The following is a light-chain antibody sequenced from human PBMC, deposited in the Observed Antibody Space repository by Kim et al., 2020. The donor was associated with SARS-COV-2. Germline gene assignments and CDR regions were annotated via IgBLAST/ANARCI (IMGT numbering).Light chain of an antibody. J-gene: IGKJ4*01. V-gene: IGKV1-9*01. CDR1: QGISSY. CDR2: AAS. CDR3: LQLNSYPLT. Sequence: IQLTQSPSSLSASVGDRVTITCRASQGISSYLAWYQQKPGKAPKLLIYAASTLHSGVPSRFSCSGSETDFTLTISSLQPEDFATYYCLQLNSYPLTFGGGTKVDIK.